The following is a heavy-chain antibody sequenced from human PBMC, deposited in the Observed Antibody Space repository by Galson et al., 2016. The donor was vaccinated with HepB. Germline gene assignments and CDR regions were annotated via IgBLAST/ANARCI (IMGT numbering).Heavy chain of an antibody. CDR3: AVWLQAHFDH. Sequence: SLRLSCAASGFAFSNSAMGWIRQVPGKGLEWVSTISPGRPNTHYADSVWSRSTISSDDAKDTVFLHMYSLRDEDTAVYYCAVWLQAHFDHWGQGTFVAVSS. J-gene: IGHJ4*02. CDR1: GFAFSNSA. CDR2: ISPGRPNT. D-gene: IGHD5-24*01. V-gene: IGHV3-23*01.